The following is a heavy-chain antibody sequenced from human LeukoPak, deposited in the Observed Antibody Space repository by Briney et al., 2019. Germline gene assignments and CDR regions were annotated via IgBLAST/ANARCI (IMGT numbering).Heavy chain of an antibody. CDR2: IIPIFGTA. D-gene: IGHD1-14*01. Sequence: SVKVSCRASGGTFSRYAISWVRQAPGQGLEWMGGIIPIFGTANYAQKFQGRVTITADESTSTAYMEVSSLRSEDTAVYYCARTPSFARSYFDYWGQGALVTVSS. V-gene: IGHV1-69*13. J-gene: IGHJ4*02. CDR3: ARTPSFARSYFDY. CDR1: GGTFSRYA.